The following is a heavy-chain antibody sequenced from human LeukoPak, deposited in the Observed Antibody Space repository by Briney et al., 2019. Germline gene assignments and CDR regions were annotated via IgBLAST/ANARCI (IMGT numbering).Heavy chain of an antibody. CDR3: AREYGSGSYRGFDY. D-gene: IGHD3-10*01. V-gene: IGHV1-46*01. Sequence: ASVKVSCKASGGTFSSYAISWVRQAPGQGLEWMGIINPSGGSTSHAQKFQGRVTMTRDTSTSTVYMELSSLRSEDTAVYYCAREYGSGSYRGFDYWGQGTLVTVSS. CDR2: INPSGGST. CDR1: GGTFSSYA. J-gene: IGHJ4*02.